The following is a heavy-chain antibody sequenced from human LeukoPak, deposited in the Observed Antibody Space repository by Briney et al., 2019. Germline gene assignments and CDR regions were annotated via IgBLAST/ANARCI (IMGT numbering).Heavy chain of an antibody. CDR2: IYYSGST. J-gene: IGHJ4*02. D-gene: IGHD2-2*01. CDR1: GGSISRYY. CDR3: ARVPRQGQLPEIHFDY. V-gene: IGHV4-59*01. Sequence: KPSETLSLTCTVSGGSISRYYWSWVRQLPGKGLEWVGYIYYSGSTNYNPSLKSRVTISVDTSKNQFSLKLSSVTAADTAVYYCARVPRQGQLPEIHFDYWGQGTLVTVSS.